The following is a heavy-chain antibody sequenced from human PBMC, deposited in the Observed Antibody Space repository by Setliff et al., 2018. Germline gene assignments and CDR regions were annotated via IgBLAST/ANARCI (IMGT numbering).Heavy chain of an antibody. V-gene: IGHV4-34*01. J-gene: IGHJ5*02. Sequence: SETLSLTCAVYGGSFSGYYWSWIRQPPGKGLEWIGEINHSGSTNYNPSLKSRVTRSVDTSKKQFSLKLSSVTAADTAVYYCARGPYNSYDRSGYGFTNWFDPWGQGTLVTVSS. D-gene: IGHD3-22*01. CDR1: GGSFSGYY. CDR3: ARGPYNSYDRSGYGFTNWFDP. CDR2: INHSGST.